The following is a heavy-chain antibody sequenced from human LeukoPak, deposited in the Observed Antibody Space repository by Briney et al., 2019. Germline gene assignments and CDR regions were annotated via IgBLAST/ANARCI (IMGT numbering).Heavy chain of an antibody. CDR2: IYTSGST. CDR3: AREGYLGWFDP. CDR1: GGSISSGSYY. J-gene: IGHJ5*02. V-gene: IGHV4-61*02. D-gene: IGHD2-15*01. Sequence: SETLSLTCTVSGGSISSGSYYWSWIRQPAGKGLEWIGRIYTSGSTNYNPSLKSRVTMSVDTSKNQFSLKLSSVTAADTAVYYCAREGYLGWFDPWGQGTLVTVSS.